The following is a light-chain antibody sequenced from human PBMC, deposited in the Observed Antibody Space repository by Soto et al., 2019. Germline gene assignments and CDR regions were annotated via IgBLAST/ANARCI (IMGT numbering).Light chain of an antibody. CDR2: DAS. V-gene: IGKV1-5*01. J-gene: IGKJ1*01. CDR3: QQYYNWWT. Sequence: DIQMTQSPSTLSASVGDRVTITCRASQSIRYWVAWYQHKPGKAPKLLIYDASTLESGVPTRFSGSGSGTEFTLTISSLQSEDFAVYYCQQYYNWWTFGQGTKVDIK. CDR1: QSIRYW.